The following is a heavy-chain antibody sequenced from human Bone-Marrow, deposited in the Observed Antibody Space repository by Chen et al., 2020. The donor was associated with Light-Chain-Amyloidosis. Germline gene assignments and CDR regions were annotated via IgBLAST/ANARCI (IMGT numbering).Heavy chain of an antibody. CDR1: GFTFDDYA. CDR2: IGWNSGSI. CDR3: AKDGGYGSGSYYGY. Sequence: EVQLVESGGGLVQPGRSLRLSCAASGFTFDDYAMHWVRQAPGKGLEWVSGIGWNSGSIGYADSVKGRFTISRDNAKNSLYLQMNSLRAEDTALYYCAKDGGYGSGSYYGYWGQGTLVTVSS. D-gene: IGHD3-10*01. V-gene: IGHV3-9*01. J-gene: IGHJ4*02.